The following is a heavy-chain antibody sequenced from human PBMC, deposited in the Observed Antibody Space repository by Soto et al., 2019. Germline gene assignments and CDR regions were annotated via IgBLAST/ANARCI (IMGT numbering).Heavy chain of an antibody. V-gene: IGHV4-59*01. CDR1: GASMSRYY. J-gene: IGHJ5*02. D-gene: IGHD5-18*01. Sequence: TSETLSLTCTVSGASMSRYYWSWVRQPPGKGLEWIGYIYYSGMTNYSPSLKSRVTISVDTSKNQFSLTLTSVTAADTAVYYCARGWIQLDLWGQGTLVTVSS. CDR3: ARGWIQLDL. CDR2: IYYSGMT.